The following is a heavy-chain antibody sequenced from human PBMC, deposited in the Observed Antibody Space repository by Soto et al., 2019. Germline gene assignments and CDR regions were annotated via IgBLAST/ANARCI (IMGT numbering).Heavy chain of an antibody. CDR1: GGSISNYY. V-gene: IGHV4-4*07. Sequence: SETLSLTCTVSGGSISNYYCNWIRQPAGKGLEWIGRIDTSGSTNYNPSLKSRVTMSVDTSKQEFSLKLSSVTAADTALYYCARGGQDFWSGPFDYWGRGALVTVS. D-gene: IGHD3-3*01. J-gene: IGHJ4*02. CDR2: IDTSGST. CDR3: ARGGQDFWSGPFDY.